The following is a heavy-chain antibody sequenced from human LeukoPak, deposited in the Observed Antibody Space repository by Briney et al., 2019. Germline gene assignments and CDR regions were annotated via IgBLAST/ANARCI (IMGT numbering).Heavy chain of an antibody. J-gene: IGHJ4*02. CDR1: GFTFSSYE. D-gene: IGHD3-10*01. CDR2: ISYDGSNK. V-gene: IGHV3-30*18. CDR3: AKLVGYGSGNPFDY. Sequence: PGGSLRLSCAASGFTFSSYEMNWVRQAPGKGLEWVAVISYDGSNKYYADSVKGRFTISRDNSKNTLYLQMNSLRAEDTAVYYCAKLVGYGSGNPFDYWGQGTLVTVSS.